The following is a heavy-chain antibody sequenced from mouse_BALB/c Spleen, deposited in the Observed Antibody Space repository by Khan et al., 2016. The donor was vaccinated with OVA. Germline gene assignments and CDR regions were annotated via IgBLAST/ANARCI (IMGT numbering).Heavy chain of an antibody. Sequence: EVQLQESGPGLVKPSQSLSLTCTVTGYSITTDYAWNWIRQFPGNKLEWMGFISYSGNTKYNPSLKSRTSITRDTSKNQFFLQLKSVTTEDTARYYCARVYGGDFDYWGQGTTLTVSS. CDR2: ISYSGNT. D-gene: IGHD1-1*01. J-gene: IGHJ2*01. V-gene: IGHV3-2*02. CDR1: GYSITTDYA. CDR3: ARVYGGDFDY.